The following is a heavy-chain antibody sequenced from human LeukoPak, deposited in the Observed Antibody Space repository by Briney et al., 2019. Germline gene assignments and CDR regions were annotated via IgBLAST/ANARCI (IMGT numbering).Heavy chain of an antibody. CDR1: GFTFSSYS. V-gene: IGHV3-21*01. CDR2: ISSSSSYI. D-gene: IGHD4-11*01. Sequence: GGSLRLSCAASGFTFSSYSMNWVRPAPGKGLEWVSSISSSSSYIYYADSVKGRFTISRDNAKNSLYLQMNSLRAEDTAVYYCARAPYSRYYYMDAWGKGTTVTVSS. CDR3: ARAPYSRYYYMDA. J-gene: IGHJ6*03.